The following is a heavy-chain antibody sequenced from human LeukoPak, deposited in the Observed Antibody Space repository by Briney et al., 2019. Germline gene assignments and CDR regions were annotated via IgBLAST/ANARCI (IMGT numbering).Heavy chain of an antibody. CDR1: GFTFSGSA. Sequence: GGSLRLSCAASGFTFSGSAMHWVRQASGKGLEWVGRIRSKANSYATAYAASVKGRITISRDDSKNTAYLQMNSLKTEDTAVYYCTRQPCTSCPGYWGQGTLVTVSS. V-gene: IGHV3-73*01. J-gene: IGHJ4*02. CDR3: TRQPCTSCPGY. D-gene: IGHD2-2*01. CDR2: IRSKANSYAT.